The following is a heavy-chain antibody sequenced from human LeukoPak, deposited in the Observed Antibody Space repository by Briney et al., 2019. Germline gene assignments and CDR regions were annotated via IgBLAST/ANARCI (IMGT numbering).Heavy chain of an antibody. CDR1: GYTFTGYY. V-gene: IGHV1-2*02. CDR3: ARGVRITIFGVVITQDDY. D-gene: IGHD3-3*01. J-gene: IGHJ4*02. Sequence: GASVKVSCKASGYTFTGYYMHWVRQAPGQGLEWMGWINPNSGGTNYAQKFQGRVTMTRDTSISTAYMELSRLRSDDTAVYYCARGVRITIFGVVITQDDYWGQGTLVTASS. CDR2: INPNSGGT.